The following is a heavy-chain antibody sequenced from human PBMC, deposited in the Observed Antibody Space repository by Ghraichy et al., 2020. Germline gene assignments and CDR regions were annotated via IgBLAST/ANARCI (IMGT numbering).Heavy chain of an antibody. D-gene: IGHD2-21*02. CDR3: ARSGPIVVVTAIHRRGNWFDP. CDR1: GYTFTGYY. J-gene: IGHJ5*02. CDR2: INPNSGGT. V-gene: IGHV1-2*02. Sequence: ASVKVSCKASGYTFTGYYMHWVRQAPGQGLEWMGWINPNSGGTNYAQKFQGRVTMTRDTSISTAYMELSRLRSDDTAVYYCARSGPIVVVTAIHRRGNWFDPWGQGTLVTVSS.